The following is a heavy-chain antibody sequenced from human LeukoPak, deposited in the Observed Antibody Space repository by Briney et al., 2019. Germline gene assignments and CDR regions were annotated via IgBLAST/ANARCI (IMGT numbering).Heavy chain of an antibody. J-gene: IGHJ4*02. CDR2: INHSGST. CDR3: ARQTGPGLFILP. CDR1: GGSFSGYY. Sequence: PSETLSLTCAVYGGSFSGYYWSWIRQPPGKGLEWIGEINHSGSTNYDPSLKSRVTISLDTSKNQFSLRLTSVTAADTAVYYCARQTGPGLFILPGGQGTLVTVSS. V-gene: IGHV4-34*01. D-gene: IGHD3/OR15-3a*01.